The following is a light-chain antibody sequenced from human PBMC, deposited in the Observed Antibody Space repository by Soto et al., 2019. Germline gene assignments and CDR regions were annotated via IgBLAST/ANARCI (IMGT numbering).Light chain of an antibody. CDR3: VQTISWPWT. CDR1: QSLVHSDGNTY. V-gene: IGKV2-30*02. J-gene: IGKJ1*01. Sequence: DVVMTQSPLSLPVTLGQPASISCRSSQSLVHSDGNTYLNWFQQRPGQSPRRLIYKVSNRDSGVPDRFSGSGSGTDFTLKISRVEADDVGVYYCVQTISWPWTFGQGTKVEIK. CDR2: KVS.